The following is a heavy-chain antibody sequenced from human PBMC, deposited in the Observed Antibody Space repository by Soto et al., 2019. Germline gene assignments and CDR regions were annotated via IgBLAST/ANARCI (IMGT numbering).Heavy chain of an antibody. CDR3: ARDRLYGDYYYYYMDV. V-gene: IGHV4-59*01. J-gene: IGHJ6*03. Sequence: PSETLSLTCTVSGGSISSYYWSWIRQPPGKGLEWIGYIYYSGSTNYNPSIKSRVTISVDTSKNQLSLKLSSVTAADTAVFYCARDRLYGDYYYYYMDVWGKGTTVTVSS. D-gene: IGHD4-17*01. CDR1: GGSISSYY. CDR2: IYYSGST.